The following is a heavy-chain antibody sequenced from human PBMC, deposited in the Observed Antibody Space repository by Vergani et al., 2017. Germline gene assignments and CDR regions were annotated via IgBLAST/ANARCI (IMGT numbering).Heavy chain of an antibody. D-gene: IGHD3-16*01. V-gene: IGHV3-21*01. CDR3: AREXPPNRAAVMPWGVGMDV. Sequence: EVQLVESGGGLVKPGGSLRLSCAASGFTFSSYSMNWVRQAPGKGLEWVSSISSSSSYIYYADSVKGRFTISRDNAKNSLYLQMNSLRAEDTAVYYCAREXPPNRAAVMPWGVGMDVWGQGTTVTVSS. J-gene: IGHJ6*02. CDR2: ISSSSSYI. CDR1: GFTFSSYS.